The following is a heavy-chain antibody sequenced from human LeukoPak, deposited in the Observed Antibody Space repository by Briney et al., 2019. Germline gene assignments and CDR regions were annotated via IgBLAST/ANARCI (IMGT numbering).Heavy chain of an antibody. CDR1: GYTFTSYG. D-gene: IGHD3-22*01. Sequence: ASVKVSCKASGYTFTSYGISWVRQAPGQGLEWMGWISAYNGNTNYAQKLQGRVTMTTDTSTSTAYMELRSLRADDTAVYYCAREESSLSRDYYDSSGYSLGWFDPWGQGTLVTVSS. V-gene: IGHV1-18*01. J-gene: IGHJ5*02. CDR3: AREESSLSRDYYDSSGYSLGWFDP. CDR2: ISAYNGNT.